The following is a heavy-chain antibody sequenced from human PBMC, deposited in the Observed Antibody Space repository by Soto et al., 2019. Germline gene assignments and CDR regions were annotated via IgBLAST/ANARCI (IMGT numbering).Heavy chain of an antibody. Sequence: TETLSITCTVSGGFISRSSYYWGWIRQPPGKGLEWIGSIYYSGSTYYNPSLKSRVTISVDTSKNQFSLKLSSVTAADTAVYYYTRHDNGGFGLWGQGTLVT. CDR1: GGFISRSSYY. CDR3: TRHDNGGFGL. CDR2: IYYSGST. D-gene: IGHD4-17*01. J-gene: IGHJ4*02. V-gene: IGHV4-39*01.